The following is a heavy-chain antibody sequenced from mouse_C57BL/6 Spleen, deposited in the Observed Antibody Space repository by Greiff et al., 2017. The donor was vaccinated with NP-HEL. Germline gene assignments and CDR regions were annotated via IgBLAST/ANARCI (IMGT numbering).Heavy chain of an antibody. CDR2: IDPSDSET. V-gene: IGHV1-52*01. D-gene: IGHD1-1*01. Sequence: QVQLQQPGAELVRPGSSVKLSCKASGYTFTSYWMHWVKQRPIQGLEWIGNIDPSDSETHYNQKFKDKATLTVDKSSSTAYMQLSSLTSEDSAVYYCARPRGYYGSRDCDVWGTGTTVTVSS. J-gene: IGHJ1*03. CDR3: ARPRGYYGSRDCDV. CDR1: GYTFTSYW.